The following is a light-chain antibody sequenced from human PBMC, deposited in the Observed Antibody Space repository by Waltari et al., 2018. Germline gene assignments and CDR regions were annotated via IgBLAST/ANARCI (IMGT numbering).Light chain of an antibody. CDR3: QQTNTVPLT. CDR1: HSITTY. Sequence: DIQMTQSPSSLSASVGDRVTITCRASHSITTYLNWYQQKPGKAPNLLIYAAPSLQSGVPSRFSGSGSGTEFTLTISSLRPEDFXTYYCQQTNTVPLTFGGGTKVEIK. V-gene: IGKV1-39*01. J-gene: IGKJ4*01. CDR2: AAP.